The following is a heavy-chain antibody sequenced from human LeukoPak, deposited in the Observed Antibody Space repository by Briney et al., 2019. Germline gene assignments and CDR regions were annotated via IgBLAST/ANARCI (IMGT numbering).Heavy chain of an antibody. V-gene: IGHV3-21*01. CDR3: VRRMTGVNNFDY. D-gene: IGHD3-9*01. Sequence: GRSLRLFCAASGFTFSNYNMNWVRQAPGKGLEWVSSISSRISYIYYADSVKGRFTISRDNAKNSLYLQMNSLRAEDTAVYYCVRRMTGVNNFDYWGQGTLVTVSS. CDR1: GFTFSNYN. CDR2: ISSRISYI. J-gene: IGHJ4*02.